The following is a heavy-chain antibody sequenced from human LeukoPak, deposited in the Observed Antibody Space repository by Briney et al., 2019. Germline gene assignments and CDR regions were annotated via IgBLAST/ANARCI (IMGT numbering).Heavy chain of an antibody. Sequence: ASVKVSCKAFGYTFTSNYMHWVRLAPGQGPEWMGVISPSGGSTTYAQKFQGRVTLTRDMSTSTDYLELSSLRSEDTAVYYCARDMELDYWGQGTLVTVSS. CDR3: ARDMELDY. CDR1: GYTFTSNY. V-gene: IGHV1-46*01. D-gene: IGHD1-7*01. J-gene: IGHJ4*02. CDR2: ISPSGGST.